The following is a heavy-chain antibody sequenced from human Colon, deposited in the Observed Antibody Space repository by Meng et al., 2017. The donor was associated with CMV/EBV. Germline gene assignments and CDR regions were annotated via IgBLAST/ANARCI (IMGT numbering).Heavy chain of an antibody. V-gene: IGHV1-18*01. CDR2: ISPYNGDT. J-gene: IGHJ4*02. Sequence: QLGRSGPGVKKRGASVRVSCKTSGYTFTNFGISWVRQATGQGLEWMAYISPYNGDTNYAQRFQGRVALTTDTSTSTVYMELGSLTSDDTAMYYCARELARGGYWGQGTLVTVSS. CDR1: GYTFTNFG. CDR3: ARELARGGY.